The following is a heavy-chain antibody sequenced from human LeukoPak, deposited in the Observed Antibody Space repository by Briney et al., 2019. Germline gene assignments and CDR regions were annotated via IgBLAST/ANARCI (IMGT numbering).Heavy chain of an antibody. CDR3: ALYSSSSDY. CDR1: GDSISNYY. D-gene: IGHD6-6*01. Sequence: PSETLSLTCTVSGDSISNYYWSWIRQPPGKGLEWIGYIRYSGSANYNPSLRSRVTTSIDTSKNQFSLKLSSVTAADTAMYYCALYSSSSDYWGQGTLVTVSS. J-gene: IGHJ4*02. V-gene: IGHV4-59*01. CDR2: IRYSGSA.